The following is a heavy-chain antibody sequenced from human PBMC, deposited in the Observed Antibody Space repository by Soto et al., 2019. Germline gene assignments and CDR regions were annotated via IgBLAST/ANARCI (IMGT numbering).Heavy chain of an antibody. CDR2: ISYEGSTK. CDR3: ARDFRGYFDY. CDR1: GFTFSRYS. J-gene: IGHJ4*02. V-gene: IGHV3-30*04. Sequence: VGSLRLSCAASGFTFSRYSMHWVRQAPGKGLEWVALISYEGSTKYYADSVKGRFTISRDNSKNTLYLQMNSLRAEDRAAYYCARDFRGYFDYWGQGTLVTVSS.